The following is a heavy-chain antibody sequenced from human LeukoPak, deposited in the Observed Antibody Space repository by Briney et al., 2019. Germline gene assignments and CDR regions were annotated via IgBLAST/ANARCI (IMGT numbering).Heavy chain of an antibody. D-gene: IGHD3-3*01. CDR2: ISGSGSST. Sequence: GGSLRLSCAASAFTFSNYGMSWVRQAPGKGLEWVSGISGSGSSTYYSDSVKGRFAISRDNSKDTLYLQMNTLRAEDTAVYYCAKDRDFWSGYYSPIDQWGQGTQVTVSS. CDR3: AKDRDFWSGYYSPIDQ. CDR1: AFTFSNYG. V-gene: IGHV3-23*01. J-gene: IGHJ4*02.